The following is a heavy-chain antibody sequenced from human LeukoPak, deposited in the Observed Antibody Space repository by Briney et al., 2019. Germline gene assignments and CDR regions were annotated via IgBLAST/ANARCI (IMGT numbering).Heavy chain of an antibody. CDR3: ARVSRVRMIVVAPGAFDI. D-gene: IGHD3-22*01. J-gene: IGHJ3*02. V-gene: IGHV4-59*01. CDR2: IYDSGST. Sequence: SETLSLTCTVSDGSISSYYWSWIRQPPGKGLEWIGHIYDSGSTNYNPSLKSRVTISVDTSRNQFSLKLSSVTAADTAVYYCARVSRVRMIVVAPGAFDIWGQGTMVTVSS. CDR1: DGSISSYY.